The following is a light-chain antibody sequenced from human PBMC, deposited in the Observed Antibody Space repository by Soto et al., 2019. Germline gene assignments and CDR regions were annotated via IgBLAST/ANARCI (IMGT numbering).Light chain of an antibody. J-gene: IGLJ1*01. Sequence: QSALTQTPSVSGSPGQSVTISCTGTSSDVGTYNRVSWYQQPPGTAPKLMIYDVSNRPSGVPDRFSGSKSGNTASLTISGLQAEDEADYYCSSFTTSSTDVFGTGTKLTVL. CDR2: DVS. CDR3: SSFTTSSTDV. V-gene: IGLV2-18*02. CDR1: SSDVGTYNR.